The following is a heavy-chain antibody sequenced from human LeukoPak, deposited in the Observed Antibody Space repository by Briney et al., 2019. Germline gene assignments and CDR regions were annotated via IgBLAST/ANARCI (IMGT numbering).Heavy chain of an antibody. CDR2: ISGYNGNT. Sequence: GGSVRVSCTASGYTFTSYGISWVRQAPGQGLEWMGWISGYNGNTNYAETVKGRVTITKDKSKSTAYMELRSLRSDDTAVYYCAIDSSSTTGPGIHYWGQGTLVTVSS. J-gene: IGHJ4*02. D-gene: IGHD2-2*01. CDR3: AIDSSSTTGPGIHY. CDR1: GYTFTSYG. V-gene: IGHV1-18*01.